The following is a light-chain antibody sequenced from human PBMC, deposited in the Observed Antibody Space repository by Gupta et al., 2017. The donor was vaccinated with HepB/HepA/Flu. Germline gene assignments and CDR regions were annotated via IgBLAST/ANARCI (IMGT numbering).Light chain of an antibody. CDR2: GAS. CDR1: QSISIN. Sequence: EIVMTQSPATLSVSPGDRATLSCRASQSISINLAWYQQKPGQAPRLLIYGASTRATGIPGRFSGSGSGTEFTLTISSLQSEDSAVYYCQQYNKWLALTCGGGTKVEIK. CDR3: QQYNKWLALT. V-gene: IGKV3-15*01. J-gene: IGKJ4*01.